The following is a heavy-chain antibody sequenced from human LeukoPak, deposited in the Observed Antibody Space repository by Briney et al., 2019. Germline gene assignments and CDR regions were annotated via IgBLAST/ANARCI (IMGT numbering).Heavy chain of an antibody. CDR2: INPDGSST. V-gene: IGHV3-74*01. CDR3: ARGRYCTSASCYLAY. CDR1: GFTFSTYW. D-gene: IGHD2-2*01. Sequence: GGSLRLSCAASGFTFSTYWTHWVRQAPGKGLVWVSRINPDGSSTSYADSVKGRFTISRDNAKNTLYLQMNSLRAEDTGVFYCARGRYCTSASCYLAYWGRGTLVTVSS. J-gene: IGHJ4*02.